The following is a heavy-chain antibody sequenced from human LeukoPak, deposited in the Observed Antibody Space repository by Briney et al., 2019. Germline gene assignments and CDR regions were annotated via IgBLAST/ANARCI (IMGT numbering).Heavy chain of an antibody. Sequence: PGGSLRLSCVASGFTLSIYAMTWVRQAPGKGLEWVSAITGSGDGTYHADSVKGRFTISRDNSKNTVYPQMNSLRVEDTAVYYCAKDLQGVFDYWGQGTLLTVSS. D-gene: IGHD3-10*01. CDR1: GFTLSIYA. V-gene: IGHV3-23*01. CDR3: AKDLQGVFDY. CDR2: ITGSGDGT. J-gene: IGHJ4*02.